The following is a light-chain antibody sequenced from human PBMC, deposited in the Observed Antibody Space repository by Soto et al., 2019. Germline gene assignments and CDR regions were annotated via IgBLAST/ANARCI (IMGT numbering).Light chain of an antibody. CDR3: LQEFNYPLT. CDR2: AAS. CDR1: HGIVND. Sequence: AIQMTQSPSSLSASVGDRVTITCRASHGIVNDLCWYQQKPGKAPKLLIYAASNLQSGVPSRFSGSGSGTDFTLTISGLQPEDFPTYYCLQEFNYPLTLGRWTKVDI. V-gene: IGKV1-6*01. J-gene: IGKJ4*01.